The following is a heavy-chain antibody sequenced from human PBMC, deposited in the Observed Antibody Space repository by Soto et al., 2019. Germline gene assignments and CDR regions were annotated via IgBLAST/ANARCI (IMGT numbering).Heavy chain of an antibody. CDR1: GGTFSSYA. CDR3: ARGGYSSTWSNLLDRSGLDV. D-gene: IGHD6-13*01. V-gene: IGHV1-69*06. CDR2: IVPLFRTT. J-gene: IGHJ6*02. Sequence: QVQLVQSGAEAKKPGSSVKVSCKTSGGTFSSYAISWVRQAPGQGLEWMGGIVPLFRTTNYAQKFQVRVTITADTSTYTVSMELSGLRSGDTAVYYCARGGYSSTWSNLLDRSGLDVWGQGTTVTVSS.